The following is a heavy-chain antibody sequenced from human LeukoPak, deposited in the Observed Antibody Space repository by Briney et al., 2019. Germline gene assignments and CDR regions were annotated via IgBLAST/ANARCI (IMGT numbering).Heavy chain of an antibody. Sequence: GGSLRLSCAASGFTFSSYAMSWVRQAPGKGLEWVSAITDSGGSTYYVDSVKGRFTISRDNSKNTQYLQMNSLRAEDTAVYYCAKEKSVAGTEFDYWGQGTLVTVSS. CDR2: ITDSGGST. CDR3: AKEKSVAGTEFDY. CDR1: GFTFSSYA. D-gene: IGHD6-19*01. J-gene: IGHJ4*02. V-gene: IGHV3-23*01.